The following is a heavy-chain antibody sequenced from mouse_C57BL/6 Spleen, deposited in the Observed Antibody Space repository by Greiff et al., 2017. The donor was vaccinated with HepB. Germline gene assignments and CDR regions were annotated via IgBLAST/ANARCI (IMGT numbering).Heavy chain of an antibody. V-gene: IGHV1-82*01. CDR1: GYAFSSSW. CDR3: ARQSSYDWYFDV. J-gene: IGHJ1*03. CDR2: IYPGDGDT. D-gene: IGHD1-1*01. Sequence: VQLQQSGPELVKPGASVKISCKASGYAFSSSWMNWVKQRPGKGLEWIGRIYPGDGDTNYNGKFKGKATLTADKSSSTAYMQLSSLTSEDSAVYFCARQSSYDWYFDVRGTGTTVTVSS.